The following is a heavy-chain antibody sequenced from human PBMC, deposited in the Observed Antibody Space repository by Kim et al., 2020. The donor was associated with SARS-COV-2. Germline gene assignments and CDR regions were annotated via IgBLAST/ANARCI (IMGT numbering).Heavy chain of an antibody. J-gene: IGHJ6*02. V-gene: IGHV3-33*06. Sequence: GGSLRLSCAASGFTFSSYGMHWVRQAPGKGLEWVAVIWYDGSNKYYADSVKGRFTISRDNSKNTLYLQMNSLRAEDTAVYYCAKDALPQEMLRVYYYYGMDVWGQGTTVTVSS. CDR3: AKDALPQEMLRVYYYYGMDV. CDR2: IWYDGSNK. D-gene: IGHD3-16*01. CDR1: GFTFSSYG.